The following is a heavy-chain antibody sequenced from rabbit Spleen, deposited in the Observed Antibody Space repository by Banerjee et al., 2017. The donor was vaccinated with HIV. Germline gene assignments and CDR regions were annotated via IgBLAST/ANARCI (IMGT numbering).Heavy chain of an antibody. J-gene: IGHJ6*01. D-gene: IGHD8-1*01. Sequence: EESGGDLVKPGASLTLTCTASGFSFSSIYYMCWVRQAPGKGLEWIGCIYPGSSGSTYYASWAKGRFTISKASSTTVTLQMTSLTAADTATYFCARDTGTSFSSYGMDLWGPGTLVTVS. CDR1: GFSFSSIYY. CDR2: IYPGSSGST. CDR3: ARDTGTSFSSYGMDL. V-gene: IGHV1S40*01.